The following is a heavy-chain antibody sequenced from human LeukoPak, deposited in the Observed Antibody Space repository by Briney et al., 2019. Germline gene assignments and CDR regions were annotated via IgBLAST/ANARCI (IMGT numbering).Heavy chain of an antibody. CDR3: ARGSLCSGGSCYYYGMDV. Sequence: PGGSLRLSCAASGFTFSSYWMHWVRQAPGKGLVWVSRINSDGSSTSYADSVKGRFTISRDNAKNTLYLQMNSLSAEDTAVYYCARGSLCSGGSCYYYGMDVWGQGTTVTVSS. CDR1: GFTFSSYW. D-gene: IGHD2-15*01. V-gene: IGHV3-74*01. CDR2: INSDGSST. J-gene: IGHJ6*02.